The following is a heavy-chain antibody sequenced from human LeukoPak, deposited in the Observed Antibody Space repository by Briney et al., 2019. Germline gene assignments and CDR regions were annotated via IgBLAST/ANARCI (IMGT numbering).Heavy chain of an antibody. CDR3: ARVRGWPTYYFDY. Sequence: GGSLRLSCAVSGFTFSNYWMSWVRQAPGKGLEWVASIEQDGSDKHYVDSVRGRFTISRDNAKNSLYLQMNSLRAEDTAVYYCARVRGWPTYYFDYWGQGTLVTVSS. V-gene: IGHV3-7*01. J-gene: IGHJ4*02. CDR1: GFTFSNYW. CDR2: IEQDGSDK. D-gene: IGHD6-19*01.